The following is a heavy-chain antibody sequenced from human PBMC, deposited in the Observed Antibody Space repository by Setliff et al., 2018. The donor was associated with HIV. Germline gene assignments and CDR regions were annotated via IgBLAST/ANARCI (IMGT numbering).Heavy chain of an antibody. CDR3: ARGGVYYYDSSGWSMDY. CDR2: IYNTGST. CDR1: GGSISSGGFY. J-gene: IGHJ4*02. D-gene: IGHD3-22*01. V-gene: IGHV4-31*03. Sequence: SETLSLTCTVTGGSISSGGFYWTWIRQHPGKGLEWIGYIYNTGSTYHSPSLASRVTISIDTSKNQFSLKLSSVTAADTAVYYCARGGVYYYDSSGWSMDYWGQGTLVTVSS.